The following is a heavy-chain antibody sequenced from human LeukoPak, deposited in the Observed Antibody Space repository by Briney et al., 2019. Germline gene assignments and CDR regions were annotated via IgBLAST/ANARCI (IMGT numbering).Heavy chain of an antibody. D-gene: IGHD4-17*01. CDR2: IHYSGIT. CDR1: GGSISPYH. V-gene: IGHV4-59*01. CDR3: ARTSRDYGDYVGAFGI. Sequence: SETLSLTCTVSGGSISPYHWSWIRQPPGKALEWIGYIHYSGITNYNPSLQSRLTILVDTSKSQFSLRLRSVTAADTAVYYCARTSRDYGDYVGAFGIWGQGTMVTVSS. J-gene: IGHJ3*02.